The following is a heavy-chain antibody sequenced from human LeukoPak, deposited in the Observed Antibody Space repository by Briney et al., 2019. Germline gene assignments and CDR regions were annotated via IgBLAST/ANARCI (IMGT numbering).Heavy chain of an antibody. Sequence: PGGSLRLSCAASGFTFSSYSMNWVRQAPGRGLEWVSSIRFTGSYIYYADSVKGRFTISRDNAKNSLYLQMNSLRDEDTAVYYCARDFGSGWYEVDYWGQGTLVTVSS. J-gene: IGHJ4*02. CDR3: ARDFGSGWYEVDY. CDR1: GFTFSSYS. CDR2: IRFTGSYI. D-gene: IGHD6-19*01. V-gene: IGHV3-21*01.